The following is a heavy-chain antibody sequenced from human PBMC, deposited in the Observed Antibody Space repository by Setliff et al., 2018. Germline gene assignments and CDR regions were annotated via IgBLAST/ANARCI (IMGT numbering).Heavy chain of an antibody. D-gene: IGHD2-2*01. CDR1: GGSMRSISYY. V-gene: IGHV4-39*01. CDR3: AICRYQVPYNY. CDR2: IYDSGTT. J-gene: IGHJ4*02. Sequence: PSETLSLTCTVSGGSMRSISYYWGWVRQPPGKGLEWIGTIYDSGTTYYNPSLKSRVTISVDTSKNQFSLRLSSVTAADTAVYYCAICRYQVPYNYWGRGSLVTVS.